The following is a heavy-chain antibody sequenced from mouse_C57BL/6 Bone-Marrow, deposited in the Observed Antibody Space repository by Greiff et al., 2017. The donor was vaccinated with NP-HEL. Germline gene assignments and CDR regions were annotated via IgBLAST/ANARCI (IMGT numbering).Heavy chain of an antibody. Sequence: EVQVVESGGGLVQPGGSLKLSCAASGFTFSDYYMYWVRQTPEKRLEWVAYISNGGGSTYYPDTVKGRFTISRDNAKNTLYLQMSRLKSEDTAMYYCARPYAMDYWGQGTSVTVSS. CDR1: GFTFSDYY. CDR2: ISNGGGST. CDR3: ARPYAMDY. V-gene: IGHV5-12*01. J-gene: IGHJ4*01.